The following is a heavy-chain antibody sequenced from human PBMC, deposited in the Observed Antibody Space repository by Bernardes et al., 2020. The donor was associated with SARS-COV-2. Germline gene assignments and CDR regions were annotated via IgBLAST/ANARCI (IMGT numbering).Heavy chain of an antibody. CDR3: ASVTWSSHDGFDI. V-gene: IGHV1-2*02. CDR2: VYPKSGDT. D-gene: IGHD6-13*01. CDR1: GYTFTDYH. J-gene: IGHJ3*02. Sequence: ASVKVSCKASGYTFTDYHIHRVRQAPAQGLEWMGWVYPKSGDTSFAQHFQGRVTMTRDTYVSTAYMELSRLRFDDTAVYYCASVTWSSHDGFDIWGQGTVVTVSS.